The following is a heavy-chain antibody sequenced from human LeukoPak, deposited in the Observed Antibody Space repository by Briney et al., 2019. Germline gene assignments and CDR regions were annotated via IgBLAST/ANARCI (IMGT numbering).Heavy chain of an antibody. V-gene: IGHV4-39*01. Sequence: SETLSLTCTVSGGSISSSSYYWGWLRQPPGKGLEWIGSIYYSGSTYYNPFLKSRVTISVDTSKNQFSLKLSSVTAADTAVYYCASPPIFGVAYDAFDIWGQGTMVTVSS. CDR3: ASPPIFGVAYDAFDI. D-gene: IGHD3-3*01. CDR2: IYYSGST. J-gene: IGHJ3*02. CDR1: GGSISSSSYY.